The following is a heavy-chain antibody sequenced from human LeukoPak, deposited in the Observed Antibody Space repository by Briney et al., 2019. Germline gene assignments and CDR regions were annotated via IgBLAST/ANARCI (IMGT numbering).Heavy chain of an antibody. Sequence: SETLSLTCTVSGYSLSCGHYWGWPRHPPGKGLEWIGSIYHSGSTYYNPSLKSRVTISVDTSKNQFSLKLSSVTAADTAVHYWARGHTIWLPDDAFDIWGQGTMVTVSS. CDR1: GYSLSCGHY. CDR2: IYHSGST. V-gene: IGHV4-38-2*02. D-gene: IGHD5-18*01. J-gene: IGHJ3*02. CDR3: ARGHTIWLPDDAFDI.